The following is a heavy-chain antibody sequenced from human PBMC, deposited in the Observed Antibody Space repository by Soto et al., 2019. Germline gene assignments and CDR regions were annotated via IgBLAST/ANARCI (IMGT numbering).Heavy chain of an antibody. J-gene: IGHJ3*02. Sequence: GVALRLSCAASGFTFIDYYMSWIRQAPGKVLEWVSYISSSGSTIYYADSVKGRFTISRDNAKNSLYLQMNSLRAEDTAVYYCARGYYYDSSGSYADAFAICGQGTIVTVSS. CDR1: GFTFIDYY. V-gene: IGHV3-11*01. CDR3: ARGYYYDSSGSYADAFAI. D-gene: IGHD3-22*01. CDR2: ISSSGSTI.